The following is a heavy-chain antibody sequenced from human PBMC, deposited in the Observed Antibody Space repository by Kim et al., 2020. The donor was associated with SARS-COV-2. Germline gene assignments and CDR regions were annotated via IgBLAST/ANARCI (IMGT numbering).Heavy chain of an antibody. V-gene: IGHV3-49*04. D-gene: IGHD3-3*01. J-gene: IGHJ6*03. CDR1: GFTFGDYA. CDR2: IRSKAYGGTT. CDR3: TRDRTYYDFWSGYYAYYYYYMDV. Sequence: GGSLRLSCTASGFTFGDYAMNWVRQAPGKGLEWVGFIRSKAYGGTTEYAASVKGRFTISRDDSKSIAYLQMNSLKTEDTAVYYCTRDRTYYDFWSGYYAYYYYYMDVWGKGTTVTVSS.